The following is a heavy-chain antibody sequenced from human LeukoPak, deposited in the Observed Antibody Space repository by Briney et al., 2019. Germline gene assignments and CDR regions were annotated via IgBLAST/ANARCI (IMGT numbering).Heavy chain of an antibody. J-gene: IGHJ4*02. D-gene: IGHD2-8*01. CDR1: GGTFSSYA. CDR2: IIPIFGTA. V-gene: IGHV1-69*13. Sequence: SVKVSCKASGGTFSSYAISWVRQAPGQGLEWMGGIIPIFGTANYAQKFQGRVTITADESTSTAYMELSSLRSDDTAVYYCAGSLGYCTSNVCYLKYWGQGTLVTVSS. CDR3: AGSLGYCTSNVCYLKY.